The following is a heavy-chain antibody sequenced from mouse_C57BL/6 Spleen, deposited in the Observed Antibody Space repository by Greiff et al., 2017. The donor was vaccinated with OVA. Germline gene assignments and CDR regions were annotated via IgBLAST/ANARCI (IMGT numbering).Heavy chain of an antibody. D-gene: IGHD1-1*01. Sequence: QVQLQQPGAELVKPGASVKMSCKASGYTFTSYWITWVKQRPGQGLEWNGDIYPGSGSTNYNEKFKSKATLTVDTSSSTAYMQLSSLTSEDSAVYYCARYWSFTTVVATGNAMDYWGQGTSVTVSS. CDR1: GYTFTSYW. V-gene: IGHV1-55*01. CDR2: IYPGSGST. J-gene: IGHJ4*01. CDR3: ARYWSFTTVVATGNAMDY.